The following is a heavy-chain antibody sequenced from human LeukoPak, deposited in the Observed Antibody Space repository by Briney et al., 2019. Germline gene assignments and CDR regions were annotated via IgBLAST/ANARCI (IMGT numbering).Heavy chain of an antibody. CDR3: AKDRGYTGYDSGGIDF. V-gene: IGHV3-23*01. D-gene: IGHD5-12*01. CDR1: GFTFRSYA. Sequence: GGSLRLSCAASGFTFRSYAMNWVRQSPGKGLEWVSRISYGDGTAFYAGSVKGRFTVSRDNSRTILYLQMDSLRAEGTAVYYCAKDRGYTGYDSGGIDFWGQGTLVTGSS. J-gene: IGHJ4*02. CDR2: ISYGDGTA.